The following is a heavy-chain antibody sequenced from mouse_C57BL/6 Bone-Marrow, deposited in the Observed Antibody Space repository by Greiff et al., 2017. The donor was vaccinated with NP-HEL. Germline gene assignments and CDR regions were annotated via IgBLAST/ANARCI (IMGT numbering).Heavy chain of an antibody. V-gene: IGHV1-55*01. D-gene: IGHD2-1*01. CDR2: IYPGSGST. J-gene: IGHJ2*01. Sequence: QVQLQQPGAELVKPGASVKMSCKASGYTFTSYWITWVKQRPGQGLEWIGDIYPGSGSTNYNEKFKSKATLTVDTSSSTAYMQLSSLTSEDSAVYYCARDGGGNWPFDYWGQGTTLTVSS. CDR3: ARDGGGNWPFDY. CDR1: GYTFTSYW.